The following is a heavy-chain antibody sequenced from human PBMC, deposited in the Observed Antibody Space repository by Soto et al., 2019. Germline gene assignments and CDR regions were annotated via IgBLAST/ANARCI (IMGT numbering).Heavy chain of an antibody. D-gene: IGHD7-27*01. Sequence: QVQLLQSGAEVKKPGASVKVSCKASGYKFTTYGITWVRQAPGQGLEWLGGISTYNGNTDYAQNLQDRVTMTTETSTSTSYLAVRSLTSDDKAVYFCARGLGTNGLDVWGQGTTVTVSS. J-gene: IGHJ6*02. CDR1: GYKFTTYG. CDR3: ARGLGTNGLDV. V-gene: IGHV1-18*04. CDR2: ISTYNGNT.